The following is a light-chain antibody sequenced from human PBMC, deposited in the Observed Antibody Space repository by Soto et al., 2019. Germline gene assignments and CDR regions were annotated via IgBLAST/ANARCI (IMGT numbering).Light chain of an antibody. CDR2: EGS. CDR1: STNVGGYTL. J-gene: IGLJ3*02. V-gene: IGLV2-23*03. CDR3: CSYTGSTSFPWV. Sequence: QLVLTQPASVSGSPGQSITISCTGTSTNVGGYTLVSWFQQHPGKAPKLMIYEGSKRPSGVSHRFSGSKSGNTASLTISGLQAEDGADYYCCSYTGSTSFPWVFGGGTKVTVL.